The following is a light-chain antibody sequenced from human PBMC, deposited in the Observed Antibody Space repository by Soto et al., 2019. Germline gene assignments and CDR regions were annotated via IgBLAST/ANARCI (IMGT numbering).Light chain of an antibody. CDR2: WAS. Sequence: DIVMTQSPDALAVSLGERATINCKSSQSVLYSASHKNYLAWYQQKPGQPPKLLIYWASTRESGVPDRFSGSGSGTDFTLTISSLQAEDVAVYYCQQYYSTPWTFGQGTKVEIK. CDR1: QSVLYSASHKNY. V-gene: IGKV4-1*01. CDR3: QQYYSTPWT. J-gene: IGKJ1*01.